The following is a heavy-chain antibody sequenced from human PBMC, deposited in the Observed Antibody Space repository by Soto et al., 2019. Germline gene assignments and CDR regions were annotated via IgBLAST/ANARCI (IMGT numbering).Heavy chain of an antibody. V-gene: IGHV2-5*02. D-gene: IGHD6-13*01. CDR1: GFSLSTSGVG. CDR3: AHTGRIAAWREDWFDP. CDR2: IYWDDDK. Sequence: QITLKESGPTLVKPTQTLTLTCTFSGFSLSTSGVGVGWIRQPPGKALEWLALIYWDDDKRYSPSLKSRLTIPKDTSKNQVVLTMTNMDPVDTATYYCAHTGRIAAWREDWFDPWGQGTLVTVSS. J-gene: IGHJ5*02.